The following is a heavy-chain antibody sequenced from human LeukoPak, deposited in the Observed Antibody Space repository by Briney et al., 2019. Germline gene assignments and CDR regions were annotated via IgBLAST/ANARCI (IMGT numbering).Heavy chain of an antibody. D-gene: IGHD6-13*01. CDR3: ARDRDSSSWSSRRVGDYFDY. CDR2: IRYDGSNK. CDR1: GFTFSSYG. J-gene: IGHJ4*02. Sequence: QPGGSLRLSCAASGFTFSSYGMHWVRQAPGKGLEWVAFIRYDGSNKYYADSVKGRFTISRDNSKNTLYLQMNSLRAEDTAVYYCARDRDSSSWSSRRVGDYFDYWGQGTLVTVSS. V-gene: IGHV3-30*02.